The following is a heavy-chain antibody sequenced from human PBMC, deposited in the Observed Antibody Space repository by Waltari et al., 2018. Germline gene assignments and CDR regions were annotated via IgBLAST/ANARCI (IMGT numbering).Heavy chain of an antibody. D-gene: IGHD5-12*01. CDR2: IRHGGSA. J-gene: IGHJ2*01. CDR1: GGSLTTYY. V-gene: IGHV4-34*02. Sequence: QVQLQQWGAGPVKPSETLSLTCAFSGGSLTTYYGRWIRQSPGKGLEWVGQIRHGGSAYYNPSLKSRVTMSLDTSKNQLSLKMTSVTAADTAVYYCARHGGYAQDLWGRGTLVTVSS. CDR3: ARHGGYAQDL.